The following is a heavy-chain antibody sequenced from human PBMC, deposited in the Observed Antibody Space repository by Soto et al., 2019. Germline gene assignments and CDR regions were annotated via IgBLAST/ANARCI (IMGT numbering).Heavy chain of an antibody. CDR1: GFTFSHYP. CDR3: ARDVDNYGYPQLT. J-gene: IGHJ5*02. D-gene: IGHD5-18*01. V-gene: IGHV3-21*01. Sequence: GGSLRLSCAASGFTFSHYPMPWVRQAPGKVLEWVSSISGGSSDVYYADSLKGRITVSRDNAKNSLYLQVDSLRVEDTAVYYCARDVDNYGYPQLTWCQGSLDTVSS. CDR2: ISGGSSDV.